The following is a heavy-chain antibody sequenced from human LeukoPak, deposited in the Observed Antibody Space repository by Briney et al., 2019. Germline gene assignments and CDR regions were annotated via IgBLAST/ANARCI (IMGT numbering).Heavy chain of an antibody. Sequence: GSLRLSCAASGFTFSSYAMHWVRQAPGKGLEWVAVISYDGSNKYYADSVKDRFTISRDNSKNTLYLQMNSLRAEDTAVYYCAREWSSSWSGGYWGQGTLVTVSS. CDR1: GFTFSSYA. V-gene: IGHV3-30-3*01. CDR2: ISYDGSNK. J-gene: IGHJ4*02. D-gene: IGHD6-13*01. CDR3: AREWSSSWSGGY.